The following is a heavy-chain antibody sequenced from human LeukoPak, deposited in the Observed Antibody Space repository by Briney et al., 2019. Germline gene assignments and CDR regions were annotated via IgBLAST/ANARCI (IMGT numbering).Heavy chain of an antibody. V-gene: IGHV3-53*01. CDR1: GFTVSSNY. CDR2: IYSGGST. J-gene: IGHJ4*02. D-gene: IGHD3-22*01. Sequence: QPGGSLRLSCAASGFTVSSNYMSWVRQAPGKGLEWVSVIYSGGSTYYADSVKGRFTISRDNSKNTLYLQMNSLRAEDTAVYYCARDFDYYDSSGCNVYWGQGTLVTVSS. CDR3: ARDFDYYDSSGCNVY.